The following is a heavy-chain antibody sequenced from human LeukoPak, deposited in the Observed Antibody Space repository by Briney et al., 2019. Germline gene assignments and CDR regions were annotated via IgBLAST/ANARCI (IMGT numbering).Heavy chain of an antibody. J-gene: IGHJ6*02. Sequence: GGSLRLSCAASGFTFSAYGMHWVRQAPGKGLEWVAVISFDGSDKYYADSVKGRFTISRDSSKNTLYLQMNSLRAEDTAVYYCAKARYYDSNELDVWGQGTTVTVSS. CDR3: AKARYYDSNELDV. V-gene: IGHV3-30*18. CDR2: ISFDGSDK. D-gene: IGHD3-22*01. CDR1: GFTFSAYG.